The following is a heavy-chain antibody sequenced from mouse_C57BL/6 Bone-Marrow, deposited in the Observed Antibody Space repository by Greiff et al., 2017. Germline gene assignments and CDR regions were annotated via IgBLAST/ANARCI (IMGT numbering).Heavy chain of an antibody. CDR1: GYTFTSYG. D-gene: IGHD2-3*01. V-gene: IGHV1-81*01. J-gene: IGHJ2*01. CDR3: ARGGWVLRV. CDR2: IYPRRGNT. Sequence: VQLPQSGAELARPGASVKLSCKASGYTFTSYGISWVTQRTGQGLEWIGEIYPRRGNTYYNEKFKGKATLTADKSSSTAYMELRSLTAEDSAVYVCARGGWVLRVWGQGTTLTVAS.